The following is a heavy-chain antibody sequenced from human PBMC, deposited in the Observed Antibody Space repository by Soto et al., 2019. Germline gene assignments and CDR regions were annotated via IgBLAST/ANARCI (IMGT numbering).Heavy chain of an antibody. CDR1: GCTFSSYA. Sequence: SVKVSCKASGCTFSSYAISCVRQAPGQVLEWMGGIIPIFGTANYAQKFQGRVTITADESTSTAYMELSSLRSEDTAVYYCARQRLLGYCSSTSCPAVYGMDVWGQGTTVTVSS. V-gene: IGHV1-69*13. D-gene: IGHD2-2*01. CDR3: ARQRLLGYCSSTSCPAVYGMDV. J-gene: IGHJ6*02. CDR2: IIPIFGTA.